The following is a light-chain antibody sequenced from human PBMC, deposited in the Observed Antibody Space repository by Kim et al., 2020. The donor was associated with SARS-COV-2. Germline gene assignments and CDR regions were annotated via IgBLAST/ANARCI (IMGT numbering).Light chain of an antibody. J-gene: IGKJ1*01. V-gene: IGKV3-20*01. CDR2: GAS. CDR3: QHFDGLAWT. CDR1: QTVRNNY. Sequence: PGERATLSCRTSQTVRNNYLSWYVQKPGQGPRLLIFGASRRATGIPDRFSGSGSGTDFTLTIGRLEPEDFAVYYCQHFDGLAWTFGQGTKVE.